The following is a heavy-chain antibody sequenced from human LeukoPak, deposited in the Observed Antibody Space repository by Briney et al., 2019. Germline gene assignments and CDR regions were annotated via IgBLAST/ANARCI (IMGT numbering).Heavy chain of an antibody. Sequence: GASVKVSCKVSGYTLTELSMHWVRQAPGKGREWMGGFDPEDGETIYAQKFQGRVTMTEDTSTDTAYMELSSLRSDDTAVYYCARDLLGDSYGENDYWGQGTLVTVSS. CDR3: ARDLLGDSYGENDY. J-gene: IGHJ4*02. CDR2: FDPEDGET. V-gene: IGHV1-24*01. CDR1: GYTLTELS. D-gene: IGHD2-21*02.